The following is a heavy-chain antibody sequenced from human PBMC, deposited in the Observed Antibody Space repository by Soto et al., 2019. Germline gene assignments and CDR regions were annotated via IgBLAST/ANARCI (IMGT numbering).Heavy chain of an antibody. J-gene: IGHJ4*02. CDR3: ARRCGGTSREDFDY. CDR1: GGSISSGSFF. D-gene: IGHD3-16*01. Sequence: QLHLQESGPGLVKPSETLPLTRTVSGGSISSGSFFWGWIRQPPGKGLEWSGNIYYSGSTYYNPALKSRVTIPVDLPKNQVSLKLSSVTAADTDVYYCARRCGGTSREDFDYWGQGTLVTVSS. V-gene: IGHV4-39*01. CDR2: IYYSGST.